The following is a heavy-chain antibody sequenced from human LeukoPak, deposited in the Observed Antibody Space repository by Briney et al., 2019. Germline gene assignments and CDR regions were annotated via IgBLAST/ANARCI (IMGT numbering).Heavy chain of an antibody. J-gene: IGHJ3*02. D-gene: IGHD3-22*01. CDR2: INPNSGGT. V-gene: IGHV1-2*02. Sequence: ASVKVSCKASGYTFTGYYMHWVRQAPGQGLEWMGWINPNSGGTNYAQKFQGRVTMTRDTSISTAYMELSRLRSDDTAVYYCARDLYYYDSSGYYYPGNAFDIWGQGTMVTVSS. CDR1: GYTFTGYY. CDR3: ARDLYYYDSSGYYYPGNAFDI.